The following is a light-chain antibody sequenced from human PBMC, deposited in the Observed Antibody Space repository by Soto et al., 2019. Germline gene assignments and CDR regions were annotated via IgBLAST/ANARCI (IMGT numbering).Light chain of an antibody. J-gene: IGLJ1*01. CDR1: SSDIGTYDY. V-gene: IGLV2-8*01. CDR3: CSYGGGNNFYA. CDR2: EVS. Sequence: QSVLTQPPSASGSPGQSVAISCTGTSSDIGTYDYVSWYQHLPDKAPKLIIYEVSKRPSGVPDRSSGSKSGNTASLTVSGLQAEDEGDYYCCSYGGGNNFYAFGTGTKVTVL.